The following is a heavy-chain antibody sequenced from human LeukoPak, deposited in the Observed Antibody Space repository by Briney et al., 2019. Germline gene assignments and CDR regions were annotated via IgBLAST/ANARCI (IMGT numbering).Heavy chain of an antibody. Sequence: GGSLRLSCAASGFTFSNYEMNWVRQAPGKGLEWVSYISSSGTTIYYAERRFTISRNNAKNSLYLLMNSLRAEDTAIYYCARGYCSGGSCYGGDYWGQGTLVTVSS. D-gene: IGHD2-15*01. CDR2: ISSSGTTI. CDR3: ARGYCSGGSCYGGDY. J-gene: IGHJ4*02. CDR1: GFTFSNYE. V-gene: IGHV3-48*03.